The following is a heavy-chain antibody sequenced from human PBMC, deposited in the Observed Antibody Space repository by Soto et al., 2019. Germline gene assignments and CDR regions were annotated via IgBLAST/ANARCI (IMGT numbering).Heavy chain of an antibody. CDR1: GYSFTSYW. CDR3: ASRIDGGAVY. D-gene: IGHD2-21*01. V-gene: IGHV5-51*01. Sequence: PGESLKISCKTSGYSFTSYWIGWVRQVPGEGLEWMGIITPGTSHILYSPSFQGQVTISADKSITTTYLQWSSLKASDTAMYYCASRIDGGAVYWGQGTLVTVSS. J-gene: IGHJ4*02. CDR2: ITPGTSHI.